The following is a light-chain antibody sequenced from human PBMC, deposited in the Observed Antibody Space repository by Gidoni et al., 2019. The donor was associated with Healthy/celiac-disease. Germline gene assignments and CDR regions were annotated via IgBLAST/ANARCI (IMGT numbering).Light chain of an antibody. CDR1: QGISSY. Sequence: AIRMTQSPSSFSAAAGDRVTITCPARQGISSYLAWYQQKPGEAPKLLIYAASTLQSGVPSRFSGGGSGTDFTLPISCLQSEDFATYYCPQYYSYPPLTFGGGTKVEIK. CDR3: PQYYSYPPLT. J-gene: IGKJ4*01. CDR2: AAS. V-gene: IGKV1-8*01.